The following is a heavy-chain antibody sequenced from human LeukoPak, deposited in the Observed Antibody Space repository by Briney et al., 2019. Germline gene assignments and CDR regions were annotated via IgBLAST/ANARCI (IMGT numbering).Heavy chain of an antibody. V-gene: IGHV3-64*01. J-gene: IGHJ4*02. CDR1: GFTFSSYA. CDR2: ISSDGGST. D-gene: IGHD1-26*01. CDR3: ARLVGGSLYFDY. Sequence: PGGPLRLSCAASGFTFSSYAMHWVCQAPGKGLEYVSAISSDGGSTYYANSVKGRFTISRDNSKNTLYLQMGSLRAEDMAVYYCARLVGGSLYFDYWGQGTLVTVSS.